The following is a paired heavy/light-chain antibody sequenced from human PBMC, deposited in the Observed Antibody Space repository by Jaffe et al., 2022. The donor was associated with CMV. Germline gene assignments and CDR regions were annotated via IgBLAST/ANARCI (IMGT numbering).Heavy chain of an antibody. D-gene: IGHD3-16*01. Sequence: EVQLVESGGGLVQPGGSLRLSCAASGFTFSNYDMSWVRQAPGKGLEWASTITTSGAGTYSADSVKGRFTISRDNSKNTLFLQMNSLRAEDTAVYYCAKDLGQGEWGRGTLVTVSS. CDR2: ITTSGAGT. CDR1: GFTFSNYD. CDR3: AKDLGQGE. J-gene: IGHJ4*02. V-gene: IGHV3-23*04.
Light chain of an antibody. CDR1: QGISNY. V-gene: IGKV1-27*01. CDR3: QKYNSAPLT. Sequence: DIQMTQSPSSLSASVGDRVTITCRASQGISNYLAWYQQKPGKVPKLLIYVASTLQSGVPSRFSGSGSGTDFTLTISSLQPEDVATYYCQKYNSAPLTFGGGTKVEIK. J-gene: IGKJ4*01. CDR2: VAS.